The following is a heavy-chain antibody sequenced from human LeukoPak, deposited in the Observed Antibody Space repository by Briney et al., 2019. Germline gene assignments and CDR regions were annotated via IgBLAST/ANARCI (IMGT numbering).Heavy chain of an antibody. CDR3: AREPDFWSGYYTGWFDP. CDR1: GDSFSSVTDY. CDR2: VDYSGGT. V-gene: IGHV4-39*07. J-gene: IGHJ5*02. Sequence: SETLSLTCTVSGDSFSSVTDYWAWIRQPPGKGLEWIASVDYSGGTYYNPSLESRVAISVDTSKNQFSLKLSSVTAADTAVYYCAREPDFWSGYYTGWFDPWGQGTLVTVSS. D-gene: IGHD3-3*01.